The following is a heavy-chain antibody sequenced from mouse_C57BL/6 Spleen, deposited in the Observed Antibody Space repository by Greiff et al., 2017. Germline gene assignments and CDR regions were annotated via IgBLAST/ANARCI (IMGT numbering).Heavy chain of an antibody. J-gene: IGHJ2*01. V-gene: IGHV5-9*01. CDR2: ISGGGGNT. Sequence: EVQGVESGGGLVKPGGSLKLSCAASGFTFSSYTMSWVRQTPEKRLEWVATISGGGGNTYYPDSVKGRFTISRDNAKNTLYLQRSSLRSEDTALYYCARQITTVVATNYFDYWGQGTTLTVSS. CDR1: GFTFSSYT. D-gene: IGHD1-1*01. CDR3: ARQITTVVATNYFDY.